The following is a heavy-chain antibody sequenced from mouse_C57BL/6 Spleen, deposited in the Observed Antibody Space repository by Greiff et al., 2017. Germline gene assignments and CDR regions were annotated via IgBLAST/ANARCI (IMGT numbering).Heavy chain of an antibody. J-gene: IGHJ1*03. CDR3: ARDYYAGYFDV. D-gene: IGHD1-1*01. Sequence: VQLQQSGAELAKPGASVKLSCKASGYTFNSSWMHWVKQRPGQGLEWIGYINPSSGYTQYNQKFKDKATLTADKSSSTAYMQLSSLTYEDSAVYYGARDYYAGYFDVWGTGTTGTVSS. CDR2: INPSSGYT. V-gene: IGHV1-7*01. CDR1: GYTFNSSW.